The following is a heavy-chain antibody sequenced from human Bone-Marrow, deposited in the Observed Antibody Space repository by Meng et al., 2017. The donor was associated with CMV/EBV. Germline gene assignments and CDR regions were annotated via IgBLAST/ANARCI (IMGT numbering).Heavy chain of an antibody. J-gene: IGHJ3*02. CDR3: ARVRSGWENAFDN. CDR2: ISAYNGNT. CDR1: GYTFTSYG. D-gene: IGHD6-19*01. Sequence: AAVKVSCKASGYTFTSYGISWVRQAPGQELEWMGWISAYNGNTNYAQKLQGRVTMTTDTATSKADMELRSLSSDDTAVYYCARVRSGWENAFDNWGQGTMVTVSS. V-gene: IGHV1-18*01.